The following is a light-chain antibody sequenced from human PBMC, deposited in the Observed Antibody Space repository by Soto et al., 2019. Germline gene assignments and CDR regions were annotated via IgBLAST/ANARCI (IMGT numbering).Light chain of an antibody. CDR2: DDR. J-gene: IGLJ1*01. V-gene: IGLV3-21*02. CDR3: QVWDRSSDHYV. CDR1: NIGSER. Sequence: SYELTQPPSVSVAPGQTARITCGGNNIGSERVHWYQQKPGQAPVLAVYDDRDRPSGIPERFSGSNSGNTATLTISRVEAGDEADYYCQVWDRSSDHYVFGTGTKVTV.